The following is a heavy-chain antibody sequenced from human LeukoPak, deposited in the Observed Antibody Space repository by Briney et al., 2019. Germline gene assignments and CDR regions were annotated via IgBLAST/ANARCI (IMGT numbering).Heavy chain of an antibody. CDR1: GGPISSYY. Sequence: SETLSLTCTVSGGPISSYYWSWIRQPAGKGLEWNGRIYSTGSTNYNPSLKSRVTMSVDTSKNQFSLRLRSVTAADTAVYYCARQIASAGTAGFDFWGQGALVTVSS. CDR2: IYSTGST. D-gene: IGHD6-13*01. CDR3: ARQIASAGTAGFDF. J-gene: IGHJ4*02. V-gene: IGHV4-4*07.